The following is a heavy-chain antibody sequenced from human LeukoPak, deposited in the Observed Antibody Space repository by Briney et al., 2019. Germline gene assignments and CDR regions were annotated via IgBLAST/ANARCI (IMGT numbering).Heavy chain of an antibody. CDR3: ARGRRWLQSPRYYFDY. J-gene: IGHJ4*02. V-gene: IGHV4-34*01. Sequence: SETLSLTCAVYGGSFSGYYWSWIRQPPGKGLEWIGEINHSGSTNYNPSLKSRVTISVDTSKNQFSLKLSSVTAADTAVYYCARGRRWLQSPRYYFDYWGQGTPVTVSS. D-gene: IGHD5-24*01. CDR2: INHSGST. CDR1: GGSFSGYY.